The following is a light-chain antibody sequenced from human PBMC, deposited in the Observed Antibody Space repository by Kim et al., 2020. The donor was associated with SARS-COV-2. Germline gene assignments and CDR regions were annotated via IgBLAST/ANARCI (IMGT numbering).Light chain of an antibody. CDR2: SDR. CDR1: SSNIGSNA. V-gene: IGLV1-44*01. Sequence: GQMVTISCSGSSSNIGSNAVNWYQQLPGTAPKLLIYSDRQRPSGVPDRFSGSKSGTSASLAISGLQSEDEADYFCAAWDDSLNGVVFGGGTQLTVL. CDR3: AAWDDSLNGVV. J-gene: IGLJ2*01.